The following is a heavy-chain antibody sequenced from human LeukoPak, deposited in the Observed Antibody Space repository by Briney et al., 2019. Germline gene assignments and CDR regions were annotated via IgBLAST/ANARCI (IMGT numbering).Heavy chain of an antibody. CDR3: ARDGWIQLGY. V-gene: IGHV3-48*03. D-gene: IGHD5-18*01. Sequence: GGSLRLSCAASGFTFSSYEMNWVRQAPGKGLEWVSYISISGSTIYYADSVEGRFTIPRDNAKNSLYLQMNSLRAEDTAVYYCARDGWIQLGYWGQGTLVTVSS. CDR2: ISISGSTI. J-gene: IGHJ4*02. CDR1: GFTFSSYE.